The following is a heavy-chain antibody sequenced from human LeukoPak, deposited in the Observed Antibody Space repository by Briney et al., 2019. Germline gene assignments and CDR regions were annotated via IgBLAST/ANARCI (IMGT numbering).Heavy chain of an antibody. J-gene: IGHJ5*02. Sequence: GESLKISCQASGYSFTSSWIGWVRQMPGKGLEWMGTIFPADSDTRYSPSFQGQVTISVDKTNNTAYLQWSSLKASDTAIYYCARLSGGSPWGQGTLVTVSS. V-gene: IGHV5-51*01. CDR2: IFPADSDT. CDR3: ARLSGGSP. CDR1: GYSFTSSW. D-gene: IGHD2-15*01.